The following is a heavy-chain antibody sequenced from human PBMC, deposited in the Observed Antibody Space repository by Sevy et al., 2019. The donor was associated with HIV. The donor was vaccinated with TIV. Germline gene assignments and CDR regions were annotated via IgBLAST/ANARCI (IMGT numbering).Heavy chain of an antibody. V-gene: IGHV3-23*01. CDR3: AKVGLLYDFWSGYYRKDYYYYGMDV. CDR2: ISGSGGST. D-gene: IGHD3-3*01. J-gene: IGHJ6*02. Sequence: GGCLRLSCAASGFTFSSYAMSWVRQAPGKGLEWVSAISGSGGSTYYADSVKGRFAISRENSKNTLYLQMNSLRAEDTAVYYCAKVGLLYDFWSGYYRKDYYYYGMDVWGQGTTITVSS. CDR1: GFTFSSYA.